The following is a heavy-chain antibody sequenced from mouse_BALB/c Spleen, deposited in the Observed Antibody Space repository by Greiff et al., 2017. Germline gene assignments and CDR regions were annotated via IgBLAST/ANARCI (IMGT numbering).Heavy chain of an antibody. V-gene: IGHV14-3*02. CDR2: IDPANGNT. Sequence: EVQRVESGAELVKPGASVKLSCTASGFNIKDTYMHWVKQRPEQGLEWIGRIDPANGNTKYDPKFQGKATITADTSSNTAYLQLSSLTSEDTAVYYCARDDGYYWFAYWGQGTLVTVSA. CDR3: ARDDGYYWFAY. D-gene: IGHD2-3*01. J-gene: IGHJ3*01. CDR1: GFNIKDTY.